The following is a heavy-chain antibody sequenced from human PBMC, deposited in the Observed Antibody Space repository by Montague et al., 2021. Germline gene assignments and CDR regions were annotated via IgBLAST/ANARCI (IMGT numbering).Heavy chain of an antibody. J-gene: IGHJ4*02. Sequence: TLSLTCSVSGGSISSDGFYWSWIRQHPGKGSEWEGSIYESGSNNYNPSLKSRLTLSRDTSKNQVSLRLTSVTAAEAAVYYCARSGGYCSGRRCDTFDYWGQGTLVTVSS. CDR2: IYESGSN. CDR1: GGSISSDGFY. V-gene: IGHV4-31*03. D-gene: IGHD2-15*01. CDR3: ARSGGYCSGRRCDTFDY.